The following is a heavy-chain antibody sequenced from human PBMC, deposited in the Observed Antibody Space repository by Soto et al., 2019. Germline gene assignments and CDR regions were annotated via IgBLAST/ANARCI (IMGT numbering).Heavy chain of an antibody. CDR1: GFTFSGRS. Sequence: EVQLVESGGGLVQPGGSLRLSCAASGFTFSGRSMHWVRQAPGKGLVWVSGIDNAGTDSTYADSVKGRFTSSRDNAKNTLNLQMNSLRVEAMAVYYCDRGWFGPDVWGKGTTVTVSS. CDR2: IDNAGTDS. V-gene: IGHV3-74*01. CDR3: DRGWFGPDV. J-gene: IGHJ6*04. D-gene: IGHD3-10*01.